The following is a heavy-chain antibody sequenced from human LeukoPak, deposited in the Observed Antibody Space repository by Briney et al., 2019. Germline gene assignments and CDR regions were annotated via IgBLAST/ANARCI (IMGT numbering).Heavy chain of an antibody. CDR3: ARAATGFDY. CDR1: GFSFRTYW. CDR2: IDSDGSIT. Sequence: TGGSLRLSCAASGFSFRTYWMHWVHQAPGKGLVWVSHIDSDGSITDYADSVKGRFTISRDNAKNTLYLQMNSLKADDAAVYYCARAATGFDYWGQGTLVTVSS. D-gene: IGHD6-25*01. V-gene: IGHV3-74*01. J-gene: IGHJ4*02.